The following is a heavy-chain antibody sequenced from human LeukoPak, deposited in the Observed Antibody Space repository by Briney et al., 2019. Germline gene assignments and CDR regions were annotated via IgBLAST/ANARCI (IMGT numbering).Heavy chain of an antibody. D-gene: IGHD3-3*01. CDR2: IYYSGST. Sequence: PSETLSLTCTVSGGSISSSSYYWRWIRQPPGKGLEWIGSIYYSGSTYYNPSLKSRVTISVDTSKNQYSLKLSSVTAADTAVYYCARQYALYDFDYWGQGTLVTVSS. V-gene: IGHV4-39*01. CDR1: GGSISSSSYY. J-gene: IGHJ4*02. CDR3: ARQYALYDFDY.